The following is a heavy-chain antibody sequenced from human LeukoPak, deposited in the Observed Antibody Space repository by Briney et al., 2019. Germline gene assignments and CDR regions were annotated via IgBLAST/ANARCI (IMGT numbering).Heavy chain of an antibody. CDR3: ARGRGGSYYVNY. J-gene: IGHJ4*02. D-gene: IGHD1-26*01. V-gene: IGHV3-21*01. CDR1: GFTFSSYS. Sequence: PGGSLRLSCAASGFTFSSYSMNWVRQAPGKGLEWVSSISSSSSYIYYADSVKGRFTISRDNAKNSLYLQMNSLRAEDTAVYYCARGRGGSYYVNYWGQGTLVTVSS. CDR2: ISSSSSYI.